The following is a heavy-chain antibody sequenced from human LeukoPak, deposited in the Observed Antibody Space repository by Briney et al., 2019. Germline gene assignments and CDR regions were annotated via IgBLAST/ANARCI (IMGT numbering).Heavy chain of an antibody. D-gene: IGHD2-2*01. CDR2: IYYSGST. J-gene: IGHJ5*02. V-gene: IGHV4-59*01. CDR1: GGSISSYY. Sequence: SETLSLTCTVSGGSISSYYWSWIRQPPGKGLEWIGYIYYSGSTNYNPSLKSRVTISVDTSKNQFSLKLSSVTAADTAVYYCARRQPYNWFDPWGQGTLVTVSS. CDR3: ARRQPYNWFDP.